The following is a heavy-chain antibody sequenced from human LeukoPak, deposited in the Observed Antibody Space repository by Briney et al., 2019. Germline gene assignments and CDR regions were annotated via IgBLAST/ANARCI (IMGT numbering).Heavy chain of an antibody. CDR2: ISSSGSTI. J-gene: IGHJ4*02. D-gene: IGHD2-21*02. CDR1: GFTFSSYS. V-gene: IGHV3-48*04. CDR3: ARDHYHKIHSVMVTAPDY. Sequence: GGSLRLSCAASGFTFSSYSMNWVRQAPGKGLEWVSYISSSGSTIYYADSVKGRFTISRDNAKNSLYLQMNSLRAEDTAVYYCARDHYHKIHSVMVTAPDYWGQGTLVIVSS.